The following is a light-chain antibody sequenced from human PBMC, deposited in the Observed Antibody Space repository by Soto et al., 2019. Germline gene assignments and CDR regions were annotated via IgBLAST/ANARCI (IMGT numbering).Light chain of an antibody. CDR3: QQLNSYPPA. Sequence: IQLTQSPSSLSASVGDRVTITCRASQGISSYLAWYQQKPGKAPKLLIYAASTLQSGVPSRFSGSGSGTEFTLTISSLQPGDFATYYCQQLNSYPPAFGGGTKVEIK. J-gene: IGKJ4*01. V-gene: IGKV1-9*01. CDR2: AAS. CDR1: QGISSY.